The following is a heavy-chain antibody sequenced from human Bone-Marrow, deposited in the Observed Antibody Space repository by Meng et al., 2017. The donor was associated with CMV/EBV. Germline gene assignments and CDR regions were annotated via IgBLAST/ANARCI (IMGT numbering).Heavy chain of an antibody. D-gene: IGHD3-3*01. CDR1: GDSVSSNSAA. CDR3: ARRRNYDFWSGYSRGAFDI. Sequence: SQTLSLTCAISGDSVSSNSAAWNWIRQSPSRGLEWLGRTYYRSKWYNDYAVSVKSRITINPDTSKNQFSLQLNSVTPEDTAVYYCARRRNYDFWSGYSRGAFDIWGQGTMVTVSS. CDR2: TYYRSKWYN. V-gene: IGHV6-1*01. J-gene: IGHJ3*02.